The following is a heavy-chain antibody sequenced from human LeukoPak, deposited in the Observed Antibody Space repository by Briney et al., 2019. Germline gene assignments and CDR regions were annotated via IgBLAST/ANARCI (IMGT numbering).Heavy chain of an antibody. J-gene: IGHJ5*02. Sequence: PSETLSLTCTVSGGSISSYYWSWIRQPPGKGLEWIGYIYYSGSTNYNPSLKSRVTISVDTSKNQFSLKLSSVTAADTAVYYCARTIWFGEFGGWFDPWGQGTLVTVSS. CDR2: IYYSGST. D-gene: IGHD3-10*01. CDR1: GGSISSYY. CDR3: ARTIWFGEFGGWFDP. V-gene: IGHV4-59*08.